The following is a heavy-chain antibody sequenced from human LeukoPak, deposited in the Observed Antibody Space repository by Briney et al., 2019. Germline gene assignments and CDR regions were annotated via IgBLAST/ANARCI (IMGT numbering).Heavy chain of an antibody. D-gene: IGHD4-11*01. J-gene: IGHJ4*02. V-gene: IGHV4-34*01. CDR3: ARHVLDYSNYV. Sequence: SETLSLTCAVYGGSFSGYYWSWIRQPPGKGLEWIGEINHSGSTNYNPSLKSRVTISVDTSKNQFSLKLSSVTAADTAVYYCARHVLDYSNYVWGQGTLVTVSS. CDR1: GGSFSGYY. CDR2: INHSGST.